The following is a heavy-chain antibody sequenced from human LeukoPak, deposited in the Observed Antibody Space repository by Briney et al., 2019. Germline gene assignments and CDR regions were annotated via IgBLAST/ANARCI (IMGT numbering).Heavy chain of an antibody. Sequence: ASVKVSFKASVGTFSSYASSGVRQAPGQGREGMGRIIPILGIANYAQKFQGRVTIPADKSTSTAYMELSSLRSEDTAVYYSADAFDIWGQGTMVTVSS. CDR1: VGTFSSYA. V-gene: IGHV1-69*04. CDR3: ADAFDI. CDR2: IIPILGIA. J-gene: IGHJ3*02.